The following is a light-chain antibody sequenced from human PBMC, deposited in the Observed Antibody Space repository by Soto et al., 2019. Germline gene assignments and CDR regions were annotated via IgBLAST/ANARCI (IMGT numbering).Light chain of an antibody. CDR3: QQSYSAPRT. V-gene: IGKV1-39*01. Sequence: DIQMTQSPSSLSASVGDRVTITCRASQSISNFLNWYQQKPGKAPQLLIFAASSLRSGVPSRFSGSGSGTDFTLTISSLQPEDFATYYCQQSYSAPRTFGQGTKLEIK. CDR1: QSISNF. CDR2: AAS. J-gene: IGKJ2*01.